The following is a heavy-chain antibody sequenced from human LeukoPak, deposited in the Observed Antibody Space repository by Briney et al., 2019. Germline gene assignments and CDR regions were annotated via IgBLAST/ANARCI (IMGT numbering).Heavy chain of an antibody. CDR1: GLSPSSYA. V-gene: IGHV3-48*02. D-gene: IGHD6-13*01. J-gene: IGHJ4*02. CDR3: AMLVGSSWSEDY. CDR2: ISSSSSTT. Sequence: GGSLRLSCAASGLSPSSYAMNWVRQAPGKGLEWVSYISSSSSTTFYADSVKGRFTISRDHAKNSLYMQMCSQREGNTAVYYCAMLVGSSWSEDYWGQGTLVTVSS.